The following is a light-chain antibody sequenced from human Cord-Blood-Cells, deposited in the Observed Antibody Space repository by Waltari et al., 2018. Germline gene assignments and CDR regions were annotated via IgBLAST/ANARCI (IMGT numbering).Light chain of an antibody. J-gene: IGKJ2*03. CDR3: QQSYSTPLYS. V-gene: IGKV1-39*01. Sequence: DIQMTQSPSSLSASVGDRVTITCRASQSISSYLNWYQQKPGKAPKLLIYAASSLQSGVPSRFSGSGSVTDFTLTISSLQPEDFATYYCQQSYSTPLYSFGQG. CDR1: QSISSY. CDR2: AAS.